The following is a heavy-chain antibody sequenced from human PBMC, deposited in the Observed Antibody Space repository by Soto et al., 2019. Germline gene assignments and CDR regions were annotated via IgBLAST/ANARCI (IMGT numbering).Heavy chain of an antibody. V-gene: IGHV6-1*01. J-gene: IGHJ3*02. CDR3: AKGRTVAVTGAPSDAFDI. CDR1: GDSVSSNSAA. CDR2: TYYRSKWYN. D-gene: IGHD6-19*01. Sequence: SQTLSLTCAISGDSVSSNSAAWNWIRQSPSRGLEWLGRTYYRSKWYNDYAVSVKSRITINPDTSKNQFSLQLNSVTPEDTAVYYCAKGRTVAVTGAPSDAFDIWGQGTMVTVSS.